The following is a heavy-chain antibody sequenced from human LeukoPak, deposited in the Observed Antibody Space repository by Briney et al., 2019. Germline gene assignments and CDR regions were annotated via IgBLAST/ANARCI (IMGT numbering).Heavy chain of an antibody. CDR2: MNPGDSDT. Sequence: GESLKISCKASGYRITYYWIGWVRQMPGKGLEWMGIMNPGDSDTQYSPSFQGQVTISADKSISTVYLQWSSLKASDTAMYYCARDSGGDSGVDFWGQGTLVTVSS. CDR3: ARDSGGDSGVDF. D-gene: IGHD4-23*01. V-gene: IGHV5-51*01. J-gene: IGHJ4*02. CDR1: GYRITYYW.